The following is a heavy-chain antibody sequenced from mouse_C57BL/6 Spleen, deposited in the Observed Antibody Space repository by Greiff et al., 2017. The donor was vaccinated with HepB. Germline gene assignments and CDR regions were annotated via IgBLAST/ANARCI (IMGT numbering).Heavy chain of an antibody. Sequence: VQLKQSGPELVKPGASVKIPCKASGYTFTDYNMDWVKQSHGKSLEWIGDINPNNGGTIYNQKFKGKATLTVDKSSSTAYMELRSLTSEDTAVYYCARRAYYSNFWFAYWGQGTLVTVSA. CDR1: GYTFTDYN. CDR3: ARRAYYSNFWFAY. CDR2: INPNNGGT. J-gene: IGHJ3*01. D-gene: IGHD2-5*01. V-gene: IGHV1-18*01.